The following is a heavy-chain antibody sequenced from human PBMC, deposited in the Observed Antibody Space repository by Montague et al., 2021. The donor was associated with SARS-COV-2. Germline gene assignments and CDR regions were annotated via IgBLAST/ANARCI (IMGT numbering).Heavy chain of an antibody. CDR3: ARDRRGMAMAGRAYYYYYVDV. CDR1: GASISSANDY. Sequence: TLSLTCSVSGASISSANDYWTWLRQPAGKGLEWIGHISTSGSSSYNPSLKSRVTIILDTSKRQFSLELTSVTAADTAVYYCARDRRGMAMAGRAYYYYYVDVWGKGTTVTVSS. J-gene: IGHJ6*03. D-gene: IGHD6-19*01. CDR2: ISTSGSS. V-gene: IGHV4-61*09.